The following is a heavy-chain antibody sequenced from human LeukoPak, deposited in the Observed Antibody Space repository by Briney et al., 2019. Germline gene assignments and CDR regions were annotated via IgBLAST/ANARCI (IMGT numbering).Heavy chain of an antibody. CDR2: INPNSGVT. Sequence: GASVKVSCKTSGYSFTFPAFHMHWVRQAPGQGLEWMGWINPNSGVTNFAQKFQGRVTMTRDTSISTAYMELSRLKSDDTAVYYCARQEDSGELSPTRGQGTLVTVSS. J-gene: IGHJ4*02. V-gene: IGHV1-2*02. CDR3: ARQEDSGELSPT. D-gene: IGHD3-16*02. CDR1: GYSFTFPAFH.